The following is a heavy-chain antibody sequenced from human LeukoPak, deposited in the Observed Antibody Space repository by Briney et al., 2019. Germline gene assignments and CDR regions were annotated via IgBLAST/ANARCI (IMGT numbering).Heavy chain of an antibody. D-gene: IGHD2-15*01. CDR1: GGTFSSYA. Sequence: ASVKVSRKASGGTFSSYAISWVRQAPGQGLEWVGGIIPIFGTANYAQKFQGRVTITADESTSTAYMELSSLRSEDTAVYYCARGKCRYCSGGSSTFDYWGQGTLVTVSS. CDR3: ARGKCRYCSGGSSTFDY. J-gene: IGHJ4*02. CDR2: IIPIFGTA. V-gene: IGHV1-69*01.